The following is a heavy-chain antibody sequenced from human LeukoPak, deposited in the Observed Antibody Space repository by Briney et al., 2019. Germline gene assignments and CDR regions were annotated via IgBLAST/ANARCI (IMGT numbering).Heavy chain of an antibody. CDR3: ARVTVFGVAKRRYYYMDV. CDR1: GFTFSSYS. CDR2: ISSSSTI. J-gene: IGHJ6*03. D-gene: IGHD3-3*01. Sequence: PGGSLRLSCAASGFTFSSYSMNWVRQAPGKGLEWVSYISSSSTIYYADSVKGRFTISRDNAKNSLYLQMNSLRDEDTAVYYCARVTVFGVAKRRYYYMDVWGKGTTVTVSS. V-gene: IGHV3-48*02.